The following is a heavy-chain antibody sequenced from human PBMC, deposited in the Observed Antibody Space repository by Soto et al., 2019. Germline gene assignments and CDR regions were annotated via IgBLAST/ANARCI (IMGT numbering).Heavy chain of an antibody. J-gene: IGHJ3*02. D-gene: IGHD6-19*01. CDR3: ARATYSSGWEPMGGAFDI. V-gene: IGHV3-7*01. CDR2: IKQDGSEK. Sequence: GGSLRLSCAASGFTFSSYWMSWVRQTPGKGLEWVANIKQDGSEKYYVDSVKGRFTISRDNAKNSLYLQMNSLRAEDTAVYYCARATYSSGWEPMGGAFDIWGQGTMVTVSS. CDR1: GFTFSSYW.